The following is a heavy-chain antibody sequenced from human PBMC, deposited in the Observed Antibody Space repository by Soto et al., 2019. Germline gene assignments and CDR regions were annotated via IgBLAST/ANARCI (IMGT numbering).Heavy chain of an antibody. V-gene: IGHV3-30-3*01. CDR1: GFTFSSYA. CDR2: ISYDGSNK. CDR3: ARTTSRYDILTGYYYYYGMDV. J-gene: IGHJ6*02. D-gene: IGHD3-9*01. Sequence: QVQLVESGGGVVQPGRSLRLSCAASGFTFSSYAMHWVRQAPGKGREWVAVISYDGSNKYYADSVKGRFTISRDNSKNTLYLQMNSLRAEDTAVYYCARTTSRYDILTGYYYYYGMDVWGQGTTVTVSS.